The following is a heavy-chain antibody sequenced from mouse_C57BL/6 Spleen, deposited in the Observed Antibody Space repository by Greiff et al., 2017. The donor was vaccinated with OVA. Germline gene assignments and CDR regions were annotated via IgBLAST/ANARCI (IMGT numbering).Heavy chain of an antibody. CDR1: GFTFSDYY. D-gene: IGHD1-1*01. J-gene: IGHJ2*01. Sequence: EVKLVESEGGLVQPGSSMKLSCTASGFTFSDYYMAWVRQVPEKGLEWVANINYDGSSTYYLDSLKSRFIISRDNAKNILYLQMSSLKSEDTATYYCARDRGRTTTVVANFDYWGQGTTLTVSS. V-gene: IGHV5-16*01. CDR3: ARDRGRTTTVVANFDY. CDR2: INYDGSST.